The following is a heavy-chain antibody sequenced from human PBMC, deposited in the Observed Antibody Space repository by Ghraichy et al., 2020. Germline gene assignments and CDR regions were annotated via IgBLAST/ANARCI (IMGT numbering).Heavy chain of an antibody. CDR1: GGSISSYY. V-gene: IGHV4-59*01. D-gene: IGHD2/OR15-2a*01. CDR2: IYYSGST. J-gene: IGHJ2*01. CDR3: ARKEYFDWYFDL. Sequence: SETLSLTCTVSGGSISSYYWSWIRQPPGKGLEWIGYIYYSGSTNYNPSLKSRVTISVDTSKNQFSLKLSSVTAADTAVYYCARKEYFDWYFDLWGRGTLVTVSS.